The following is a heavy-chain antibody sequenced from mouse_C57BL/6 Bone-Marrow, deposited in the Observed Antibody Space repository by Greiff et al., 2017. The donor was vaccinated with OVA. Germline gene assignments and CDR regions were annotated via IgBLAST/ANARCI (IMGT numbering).Heavy chain of an antibody. J-gene: IGHJ2*01. CDR3: ARPTVGFDY. CDR1: GFTFSSYG. V-gene: IGHV5-6*01. CDR2: ISSGGSYT. D-gene: IGHD1-1*01. Sequence: EVQLKESGGDLVKPGGSLKLSCAASGFTFSSYGMSWVRQTPDKRLEWVATISSGGSYTYYPDSVKGRFTISRDNAKNTLYLQMSSLKSEDTAMYYCARPTVGFDYWGQGTTLTVSS.